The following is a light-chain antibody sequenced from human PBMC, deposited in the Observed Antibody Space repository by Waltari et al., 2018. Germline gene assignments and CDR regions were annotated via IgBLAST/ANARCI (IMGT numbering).Light chain of an antibody. J-gene: IGKJ5*01. CDR1: QSLVYTDGISY. V-gene: IGKV2-30*01. CDR3: MQATHWPVT. CDR2: KVS. Sequence: DVGLTQSPLSLPVTLGEPASISSSASQSLVYTDGISYLNWFHQRPGQAPRRLIYKVSIRDSGAPDRFSGSGSGTDFTLMISSVEADDVGVYFCMQATHWPVTFGQGTRLE.